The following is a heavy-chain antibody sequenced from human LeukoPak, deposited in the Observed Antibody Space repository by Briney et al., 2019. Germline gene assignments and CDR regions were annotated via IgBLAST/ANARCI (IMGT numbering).Heavy chain of an antibody. V-gene: IGHV1-18*01. CDR1: GYTLTSHG. D-gene: IGHD3-16*02. J-gene: IGHJ4*02. CDR2: ISGFNGET. Sequence: ASVTVSCTTYGYTLTSHGISWVRQAPGQGLEWMGWISGFNGETHYAQNLQGRVTMTTDTSTSTAYMELRSLRSDDTAVYYCARDPSNTSGRYTYFDYWGQGTLVTVSS. CDR3: ARDPSNTSGRYTYFDY.